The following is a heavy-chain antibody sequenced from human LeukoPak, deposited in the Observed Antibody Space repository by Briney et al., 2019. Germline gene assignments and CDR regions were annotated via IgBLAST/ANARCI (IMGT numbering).Heavy chain of an antibody. CDR3: ARGSGYWTSFDY. Sequence: SGTLSLTCAVSGGSISSSNWWSWVRQSPGQGLEWIGEKYHSGNANYNASLRNRATISLDKSKNQFSLELNSVTAADTAVYYCARGSGYWTSFDYWGQGTLVTVSS. J-gene: IGHJ4*02. V-gene: IGHV4-4*02. D-gene: IGHD3-22*01. CDR2: KYHSGNA. CDR1: GGSISSSNW.